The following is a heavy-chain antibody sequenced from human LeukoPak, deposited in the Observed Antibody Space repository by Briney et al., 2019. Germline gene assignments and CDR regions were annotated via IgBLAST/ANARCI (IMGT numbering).Heavy chain of an antibody. V-gene: IGHV1-18*01. Sequence: VASVTVSCKASGYTFTSYGISWLRQAPGQGLEWMGWISAYTGNTNSAQKLQGRVTMTTDTSTTTAYMELRSLRSDDTAVYYCARDGYYYDSGGPNWFDPWGQGTLVTVSS. D-gene: IGHD3-22*01. CDR2: ISAYTGNT. CDR1: GYTFTSYG. CDR3: ARDGYYYDSGGPNWFDP. J-gene: IGHJ5*02.